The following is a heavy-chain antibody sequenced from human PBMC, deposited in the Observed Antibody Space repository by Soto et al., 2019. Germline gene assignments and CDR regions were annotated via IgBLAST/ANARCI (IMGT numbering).Heavy chain of an antibody. D-gene: IGHD3-3*01. V-gene: IGHV3-33*01. CDR1: GFTFSSYG. J-gene: IGHJ6*02. Sequence: PGGSLRLSCAASGFTFSSYGMHWVRQAPGKGLEWVAVIWYDGSNKYYADSVKGRFTISRDNSKNTLYLQMNSLRAEDTAVYYCARGYYDFWSGSPKYYYGMDVWGQGTTVTVSS. CDR2: IWYDGSNK. CDR3: ARGYYDFWSGSPKYYYGMDV.